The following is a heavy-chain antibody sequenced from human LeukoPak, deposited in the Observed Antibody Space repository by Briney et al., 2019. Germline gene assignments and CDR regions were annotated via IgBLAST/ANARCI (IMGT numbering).Heavy chain of an antibody. Sequence: GASVKVSCKASGYTFTSYYMYWVRQAPGQGLEWMGIINPSGGTTTYAQKFQGRVTMTRDTSTRTVYMELSSLRSEDTAVYYCARAVGIVVVVVATLDYWGQGTLVTVSS. CDR2: INPSGGTT. J-gene: IGHJ4*02. D-gene: IGHD2-15*01. V-gene: IGHV1-46*01. CDR3: ARAVGIVVVVVATLDY. CDR1: GYTFTSYY.